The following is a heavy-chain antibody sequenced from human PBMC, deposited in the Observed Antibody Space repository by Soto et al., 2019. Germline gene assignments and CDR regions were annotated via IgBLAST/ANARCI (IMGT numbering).Heavy chain of an antibody. J-gene: IGHJ6*02. Sequence: QVQLQQWGAGLLKPSETLSLTCAVYGGSFSGYYWSWIRQPPGKGLEWIGEINHSGSTNYNPSLKSRVTISVDTSKNQFSLKLSSVTAADTAVYYCARGGGGSYYREPYYGMDVWGQGTTVTVSS. D-gene: IGHD1-26*01. CDR3: ARGGGGSYYREPYYGMDV. CDR2: INHSGST. V-gene: IGHV4-34*01. CDR1: GGSFSGYY.